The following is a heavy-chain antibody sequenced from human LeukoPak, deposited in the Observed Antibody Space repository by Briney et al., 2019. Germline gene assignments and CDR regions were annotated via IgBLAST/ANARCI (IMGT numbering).Heavy chain of an antibody. J-gene: IGHJ6*04. CDR2: ISGGGDST. V-gene: IGHV3-23*01. Sequence: GGSLRLSCAASGFTFSSYGMHWVRQAPGKGLEWVSAISGGGDSTYYADSVKGRFTISRDNSKNTLYLQMNSLRAEDTAVYYCAELGITMIGGVWGKGTTVTISS. CDR3: AELGITMIGGV. CDR1: GFTFSSYG. D-gene: IGHD3-10*02.